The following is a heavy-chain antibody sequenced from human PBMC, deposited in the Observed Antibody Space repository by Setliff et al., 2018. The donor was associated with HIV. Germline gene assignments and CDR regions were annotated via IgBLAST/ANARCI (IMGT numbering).Heavy chain of an antibody. J-gene: IGHJ4*02. V-gene: IGHV3-74*01. Sequence: PGGSLRLSCAASGFTLIDHWMHWVRQVPGKGLVWVSRINNDGSITNYADFVKGRFTMSRESAKNTLYLQMNSLRAEDTAVYYCARLVSSSWSYYFDSWGQGTLVTVSS. CDR1: GFTLIDHW. D-gene: IGHD6-13*01. CDR3: ARLVSSSWSYYFDS. CDR2: INNDGSIT.